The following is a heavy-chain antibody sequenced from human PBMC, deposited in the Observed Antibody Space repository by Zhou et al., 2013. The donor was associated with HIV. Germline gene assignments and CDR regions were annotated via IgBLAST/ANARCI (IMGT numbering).Heavy chain of an antibody. J-gene: IGHJ4*02. CDR1: EFTFSNYA. Sequence: EVQLLESGGGLVQPGGSLRLSCAASEFTFSNYAMSWVRQAPGKGLEWVSTITSTGSSTDDADSVKGRFTMSRDNSKNTLYLQMNSLRAEDTAIYYCAERGAVVATPLDYWGQGTLVTVSS. D-gene: IGHD2-2*01. CDR3: AERGAVVATPLDY. V-gene: IGHV3-23*01. CDR2: ITSTGSST.